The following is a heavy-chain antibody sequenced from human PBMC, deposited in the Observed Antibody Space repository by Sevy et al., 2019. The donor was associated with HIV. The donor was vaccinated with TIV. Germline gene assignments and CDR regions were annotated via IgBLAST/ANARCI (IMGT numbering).Heavy chain of an antibody. Sequence: GGYLRLSCAASGFPFNDYAMHWVRQAPGKGLEWVSGISWNRGSIGYADSVKGRFTISRDNAKQSVYLEMNSLGPEDTATYYCDKGLDRGCDSINCYSHYLYFYGLDVWGQGTPVTVSS. CDR1: GFPFNDYA. D-gene: IGHD3-22*01. V-gene: IGHV3-9*01. CDR2: ISWNRGSI. J-gene: IGHJ6*02. CDR3: DKGLDRGCDSINCYSHYLYFYGLDV.